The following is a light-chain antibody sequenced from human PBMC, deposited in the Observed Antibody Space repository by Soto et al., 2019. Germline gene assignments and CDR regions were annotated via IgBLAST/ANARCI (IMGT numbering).Light chain of an antibody. CDR2: DAS. CDR1: QSISSW. J-gene: IGKJ1*01. V-gene: IGKV1-5*01. CDR3: QQYNEGWT. Sequence: DIQMTQSPSTLSASLGDRVTITCRASQSISSWLAWYQQKPGKAPKLLIYDASSLESGVPSTFSGSGSGTEFTLTISSLQPDDFATYYCQQYNEGWTFGQGTKVDIK.